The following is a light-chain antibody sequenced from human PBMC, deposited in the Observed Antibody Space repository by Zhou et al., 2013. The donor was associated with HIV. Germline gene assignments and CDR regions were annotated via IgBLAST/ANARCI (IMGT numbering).Light chain of an antibody. Sequence: DIQMTQSPSSLSASVGDRVTITCRASQGINNFLAWYQQKPGKAPRILIYSASTLETGVPSRFSGSGSATNFTLTITCLQSEDFAIYYCQQYYTYPLTFGGGTTLETK. J-gene: IGKJ4*01. CDR2: SAS. CDR3: QQYYTYPLT. V-gene: IGKV1-NL1*01. CDR1: QGINNF.